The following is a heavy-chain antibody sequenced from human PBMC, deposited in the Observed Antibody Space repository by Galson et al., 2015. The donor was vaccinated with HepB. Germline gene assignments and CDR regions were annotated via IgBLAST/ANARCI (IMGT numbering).Heavy chain of an antibody. CDR2: INPSGGST. Sequence: SVKVSCKASGYTYTSYFMHWVRQAPGQGLEWMGRINPSGGSTRYAQKFQGRVTVTRDTSTTTVYMELSSLRSEDTAVYYCARSRLYYYDSSGPDYWGQGTLVTVSS. D-gene: IGHD3-22*01. CDR1: GYTYTSYF. J-gene: IGHJ4*02. CDR3: ARSRLYYYDSSGPDY. V-gene: IGHV1-46*01.